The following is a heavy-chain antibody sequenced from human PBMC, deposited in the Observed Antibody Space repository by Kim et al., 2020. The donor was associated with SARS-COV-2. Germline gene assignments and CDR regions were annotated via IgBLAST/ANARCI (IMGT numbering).Heavy chain of an antibody. CDR1: GYTFTSYG. Sequence: ASVKVSCKASGYTFTSYGVHWVRQAPGQRLEWMGWINAGNGNTKYSQKVQGRVTITRDTSASTAYMELSSLRSDDTAVYYCATDKTPLAYCGGDCKTPLDYWGQGTLVTVSS. D-gene: IGHD2-21*01. CDR3: ATDKTPLAYCGGDCKTPLDY. J-gene: IGHJ4*02. V-gene: IGHV1-3*01. CDR2: INAGNGNT.